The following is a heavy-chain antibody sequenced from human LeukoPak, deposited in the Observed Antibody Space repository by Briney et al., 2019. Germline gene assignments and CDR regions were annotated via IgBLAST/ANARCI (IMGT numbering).Heavy chain of an antibody. V-gene: IGHV3-48*01. CDR2: ISSSSSTI. CDR1: GFTFSSYS. J-gene: IGHJ4*02. CDR3: ARDDASGYSSSWYDY. D-gene: IGHD6-13*01. Sequence: GGSLRLSCAASGFTFSSYSMNWVRQAPGKGLEWVSYISSSSSTIYYADSVKGRFTISRDNAKNSLYLQMNSLRAEDTAVYYCARDDASGYSSSWYDYWGQGTLVTVSS.